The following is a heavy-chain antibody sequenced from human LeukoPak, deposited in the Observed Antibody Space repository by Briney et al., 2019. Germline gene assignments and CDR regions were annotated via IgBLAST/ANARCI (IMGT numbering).Heavy chain of an antibody. J-gene: IGHJ4*02. CDR3: ARGRNWGPPDY. D-gene: IGHD7-27*01. Sequence: SETLSLTCAVYGGSFSGYYWSWIRQPPGKGLEWIGEINHSGSTNYNSSLKSRVTISVDTSKNQFSLKLSSVTAADTAVYYCARGRNWGPPDYWGQGTLVTVSS. CDR1: GGSFSGYY. V-gene: IGHV4-34*01. CDR2: INHSGST.